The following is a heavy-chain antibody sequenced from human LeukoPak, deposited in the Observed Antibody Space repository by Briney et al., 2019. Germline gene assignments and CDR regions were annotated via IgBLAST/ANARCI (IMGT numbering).Heavy chain of an antibody. V-gene: IGHV4-61*02. D-gene: IGHD5-24*01. CDR2: IYASGAS. Sequence: SQTLSLTCTLSGGSISSRNYHWNWIRQAAGKGPEWIGRIYASGASKYNPSLNGRVTMSLDTSKNQFSLSLSSMTAADTAFYYCARSQIQLHLLWYFDYWGQGILVTVSS. J-gene: IGHJ4*02. CDR1: GGSISSRNYH. CDR3: ARSQIQLHLLWYFDY.